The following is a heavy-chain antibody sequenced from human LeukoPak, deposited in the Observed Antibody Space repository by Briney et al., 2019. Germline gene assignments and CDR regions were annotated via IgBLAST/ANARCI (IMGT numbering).Heavy chain of an antibody. CDR2: IYYSGST. CDR1: GGSISSYY. Sequence: TSETLSLTCTVSGGSISSYYWSWIRQPPGKGLEWIGYIYYSGSTNYNPSLKSRVTISVDTSKNQFSLKLSSVTAADTAVYYCARAPIVVVTAIAYYFDYWGQGTLVTVSS. CDR3: ARAPIVVVTAIAYYFDY. D-gene: IGHD2-21*02. V-gene: IGHV4-59*12. J-gene: IGHJ4*02.